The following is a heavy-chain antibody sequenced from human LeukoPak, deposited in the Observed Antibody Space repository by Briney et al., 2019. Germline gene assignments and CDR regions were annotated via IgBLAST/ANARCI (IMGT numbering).Heavy chain of an antibody. Sequence: SSETLSLTCTVSGGSISSYYWSWIRQPPGKGLEWIGYIYYSGSTNYNPSLKSRVTISVDTSKNQFSLKLSSVTAADTAVYYCARHYLERAAPLGFDYWGQGTLVTVSS. CDR3: ARHYLERAAPLGFDY. CDR2: IYYSGST. D-gene: IGHD1-1*01. J-gene: IGHJ4*02. CDR1: GGSISSYY. V-gene: IGHV4-59*08.